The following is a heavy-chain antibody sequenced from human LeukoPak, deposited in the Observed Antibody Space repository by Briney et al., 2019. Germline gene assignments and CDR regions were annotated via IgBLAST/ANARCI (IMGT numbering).Heavy chain of an antibody. Sequence: PGGSLRLSCAASGFTFSTYWMHWVRQAPGKGLVWVSRINTDGSSTNYADSVKGRFTISRDNSKNTLYLQMNSLRAEDTAVYYCARDEGAFDIWGQGTMVTVSS. CDR1: GFTFSTYW. CDR2: INTDGSST. CDR3: ARDEGAFDI. V-gene: IGHV3-74*01. J-gene: IGHJ3*02.